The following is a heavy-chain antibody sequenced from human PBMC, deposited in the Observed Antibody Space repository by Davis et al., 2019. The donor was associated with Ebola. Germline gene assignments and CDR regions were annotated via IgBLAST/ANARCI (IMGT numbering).Heavy chain of an antibody. CDR1: GGSFSGYY. J-gene: IGHJ6*02. CDR3: TMGPTTVTYYYGMDV. Sequence: MPSETLSLTCAVYGGSFSGYYWSWIRQPPGKGLEWIGEINHSGSTNYNPSLKSRVTISVDTSKNQFSLKLSSVTAADTAVYYCTMGPTTVTYYYGMDVWGQGTTVTVSS. CDR2: INHSGST. V-gene: IGHV4-34*03. D-gene: IGHD4-11*01.